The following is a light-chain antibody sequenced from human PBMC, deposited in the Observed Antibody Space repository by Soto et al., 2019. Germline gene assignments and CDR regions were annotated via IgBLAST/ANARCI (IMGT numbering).Light chain of an antibody. Sequence: EIVLTQSPATLSLSPGERATLSCRASQSVRSYLAWYQQKPGQAPRLLIYDASNRAPGIPASFSGSGSGTDFTLTICSLEPEDFAVYYCQQRSDWPSTFGGGTKVQIK. CDR2: DAS. J-gene: IGKJ4*01. CDR3: QQRSDWPST. V-gene: IGKV3-11*01. CDR1: QSVRSY.